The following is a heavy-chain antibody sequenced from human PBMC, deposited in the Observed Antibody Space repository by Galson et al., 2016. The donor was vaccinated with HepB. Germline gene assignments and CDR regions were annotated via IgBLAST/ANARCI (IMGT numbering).Heavy chain of an antibody. Sequence: SLRLSCAASGFTFSSDWMYWVRQAPGKGLVWVSRINSDGSRTNSADSVEGRFTISRDNAKNTLYLQMNSLRAEDTAVYYCARDSASAGTEWFDPWGQGTLVTVSS. V-gene: IGHV3-74*01. CDR3: ARDSASAGTEWFDP. CDR1: GFTFSSDW. D-gene: IGHD6-13*01. J-gene: IGHJ5*02. CDR2: INSDGSRT.